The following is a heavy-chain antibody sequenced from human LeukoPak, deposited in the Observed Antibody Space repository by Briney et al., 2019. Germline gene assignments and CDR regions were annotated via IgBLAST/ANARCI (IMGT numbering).Heavy chain of an antibody. CDR2: IIPIFGTA. D-gene: IGHD3-10*01. CDR3: ARGTLDGSGSDYTPFNY. V-gene: IGHV1-69*01. Sequence: GSSVKVSCKASGGTFSSYAISWVRQAPGQGLEWMGGIIPIFGTANYAQKFQGRVTITADESTSTAYMELSSLRSEDTAVYYCARGTLDGSGSDYTPFNYWGQGTLVTVSS. CDR1: GGTFSSYA. J-gene: IGHJ4*02.